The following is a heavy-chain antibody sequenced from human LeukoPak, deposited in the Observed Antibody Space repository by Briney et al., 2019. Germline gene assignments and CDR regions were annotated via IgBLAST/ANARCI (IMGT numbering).Heavy chain of an antibody. D-gene: IGHD3-10*01. CDR1: GGSISSYY. V-gene: IGHV4-59*01. Sequence: SGTLSLACTVSGGSISSYYWSWIRQPPGKGLEWIGYIYYSGSTNYNPSLKSRVAISVDTSKNQFSLKLSSVTAADTAVYYCARASLEYYYGSGSYLFDYWGQGTLVTVSS. CDR2: IYYSGST. J-gene: IGHJ4*02. CDR3: ARASLEYYYGSGSYLFDY.